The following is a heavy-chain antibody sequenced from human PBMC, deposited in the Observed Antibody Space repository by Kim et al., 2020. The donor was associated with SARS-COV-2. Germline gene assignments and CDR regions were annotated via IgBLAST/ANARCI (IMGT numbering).Heavy chain of an antibody. Sequence: GGSLRLSCAASGFTFSNYAMHWVRQAPGKGLEWVAVIPYDGSNKYYADSVKGRFTISRDNSKNTLYLQMNSLRAEDTAVYYCARVVSNNFWSGYSNYYYGMDVWGQGTTVTVSS. CDR1: GFTFSNYA. V-gene: IGHV3-30*04. D-gene: IGHD3-3*01. CDR2: IPYDGSNK. CDR3: ARVVSNNFWSGYSNYYYGMDV. J-gene: IGHJ6*02.